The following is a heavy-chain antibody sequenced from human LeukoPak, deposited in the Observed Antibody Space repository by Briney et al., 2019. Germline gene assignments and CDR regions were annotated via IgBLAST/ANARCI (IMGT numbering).Heavy chain of an antibody. Sequence: PGGSLRLSCAVSGFTFSSYEMNWVRQAPGKGLEWVSYISSSGDTIYYADSVKGRFTISRDNAKNSLSLQMNSLRAEDTAVYYCARGGTYLFYCGQGTLVTVSS. D-gene: IGHD1-26*01. V-gene: IGHV3-48*03. CDR1: GFTFSSYE. CDR2: ISSSGDTI. J-gene: IGHJ4*02. CDR3: ARGGTYLFY.